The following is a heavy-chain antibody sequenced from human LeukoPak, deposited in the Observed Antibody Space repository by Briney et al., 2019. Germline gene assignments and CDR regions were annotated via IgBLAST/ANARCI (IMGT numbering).Heavy chain of an antibody. J-gene: IGHJ3*02. CDR3: ARPLRYFGYAFDI. CDR1: GFTFSSYG. V-gene: IGHV3-33*01. D-gene: IGHD3-9*01. Sequence: PGGSLRLSCAASGFTFSSYGMHWVRQAPGKGLEWVAVIWYDGSNKYYADSVKGRFTISRDNSKNTLYLQMNSLRAEDTAVYYCARPLRYFGYAFDIWGQGTMVTVSS. CDR2: IWYDGSNK.